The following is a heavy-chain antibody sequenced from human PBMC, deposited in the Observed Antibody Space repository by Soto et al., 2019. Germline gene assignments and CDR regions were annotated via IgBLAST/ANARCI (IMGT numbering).Heavy chain of an antibody. Sequence: ASLKVSCNASGGTFSGYAISWVRQAPGQGLEWMGGIIPIFGTANYAQKFQGRVTITADKSTSTAYMELSSLRSEDTAVYYCARDNGYYYDSSGHYGMDVWGQGTTVTVSS. CDR1: GGTFSGYA. J-gene: IGHJ6*02. CDR3: ARDNGYYYDSSGHYGMDV. V-gene: IGHV1-69*06. D-gene: IGHD3-22*01. CDR2: IIPIFGTA.